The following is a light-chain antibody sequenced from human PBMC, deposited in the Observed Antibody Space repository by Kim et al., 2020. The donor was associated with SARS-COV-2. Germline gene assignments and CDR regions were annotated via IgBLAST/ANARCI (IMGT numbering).Light chain of an antibody. V-gene: IGLV3-21*04. CDR1: NIGSKS. CDR2: YDS. J-gene: IGLJ1*01. CDR3: QVWDSTTDHPV. Sequence: APGKTARSTCGGNNIGSKSVHWYQQRPGQAPVLVISYDSDRPSGIPERISGSNSGNTATLTISSVEAGDEADYFCQVWDSTTDHPVFGTGTQLTVL.